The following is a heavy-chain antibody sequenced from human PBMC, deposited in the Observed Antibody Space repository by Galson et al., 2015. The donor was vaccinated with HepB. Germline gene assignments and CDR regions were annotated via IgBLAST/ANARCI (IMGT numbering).Heavy chain of an antibody. J-gene: IGHJ4*02. Sequence: SVKVSCKASGYTFTSYYMHWVRQAPGQGLEWMGIINPSGGSTSYAQKFQGRVTMTRDMSTSTVYMELSSLRSEDTAVYYCAREDDSSGYYYGIGFDYWGQGALVTVSS. V-gene: IGHV1-46*01. D-gene: IGHD3-22*01. CDR1: GYTFTSYY. CDR3: AREDDSSGYYYGIGFDY. CDR2: INPSGGST.